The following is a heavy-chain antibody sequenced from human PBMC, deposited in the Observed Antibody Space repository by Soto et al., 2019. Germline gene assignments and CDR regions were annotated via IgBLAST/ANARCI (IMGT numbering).Heavy chain of an antibody. V-gene: IGHV3-48*03. CDR1: GFTFSSYE. D-gene: IGHD1-1*01. CDR2: ISSSGGTI. CDR3: SISGDNYKVLDY. Sequence: PGESFRLSCAASGFTFSSYEMNWVRQAPGKGLEWVSYISSSGGTIYYADSVKGRFTISRDNAKNSLYLQINSLRGEDSATYDCSISGDNYKVLDYWCQGILVSV. J-gene: IGHJ4*02.